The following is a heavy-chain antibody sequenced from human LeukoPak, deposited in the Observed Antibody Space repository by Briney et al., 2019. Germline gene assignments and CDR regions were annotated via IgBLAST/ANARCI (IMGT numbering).Heavy chain of an antibody. CDR3: AREGVSGWLTSFFDY. CDR1: GFTFSSYW. J-gene: IGHJ4*02. V-gene: IGHV3-7*01. CDR2: IKQDGSEK. D-gene: IGHD6-19*01. Sequence: PGGSLRLSCAASGFTFSSYWVSWVRQAPGKGLEWVANIKQDGSEKYYVDSVKGRFTISRDNAKNSLYLQMNSLRAEDTAVYYCAREGVSGWLTSFFDYWGQGTLVTVSS.